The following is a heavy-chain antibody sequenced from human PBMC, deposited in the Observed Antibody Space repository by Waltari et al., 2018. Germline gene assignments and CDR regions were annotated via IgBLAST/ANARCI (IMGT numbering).Heavy chain of an antibody. J-gene: IGHJ4*02. V-gene: IGHV3-15*01. CDR1: GFNFNYAW. D-gene: IGHD3-10*01. CDR2: IKSKTSGGAA. CDR3: VADISELGRGEFDY. Sequence: EVQLVESGGGLVNPGGSLRLSCVTSGFNFNYAWMSWFRQAPGKGLELVGLIKSKTSGGAAYYAAPVKGRFTISRDDSQNTVFLRMNNLKTEDTAVYFCVADISELGRGEFDYWAQGTLVNVSS.